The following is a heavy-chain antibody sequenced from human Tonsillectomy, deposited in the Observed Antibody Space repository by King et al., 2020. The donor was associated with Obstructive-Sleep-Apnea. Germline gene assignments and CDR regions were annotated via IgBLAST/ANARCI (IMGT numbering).Heavy chain of an antibody. Sequence: VQLVESGGGVVQPGRSLRLSCAASGFSFSDYAMHWVRQAPGKGLEWVGVISYDGINKYYADSVQGRFTISRDNSENMLYLQMDSLRTEETAVYFCARDYWEKVATSLHYWGQGILVTVSS. CDR3: ARDYWEKVATSLHY. D-gene: IGHD5-12*01. V-gene: IGHV3-30-3*01. J-gene: IGHJ4*02. CDR2: ISYDGINK. CDR1: GFSFSDYA.